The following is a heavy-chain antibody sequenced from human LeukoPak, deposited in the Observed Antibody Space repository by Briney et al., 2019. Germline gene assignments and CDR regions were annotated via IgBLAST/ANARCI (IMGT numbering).Heavy chain of an antibody. CDR1: GFTFSSYA. D-gene: IGHD3-3*01. CDR2: INQDGSAK. J-gene: IGHJ4*02. Sequence: GGSLRLSCAASGFTFSSYATSWVRQAPGKGLEWVANINQDGSAKNYLDSVKGRFTISIDRGKNSLYLQMNSLRDEDTAVYYCARELSWSGRDYWGQGTLVTVSS. V-gene: IGHV3-7*01. CDR3: ARELSWSGRDY.